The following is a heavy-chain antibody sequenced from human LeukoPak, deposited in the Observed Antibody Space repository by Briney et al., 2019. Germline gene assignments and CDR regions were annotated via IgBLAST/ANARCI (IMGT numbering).Heavy chain of an antibody. CDR2: ITSSGDGT. D-gene: IGHD3-22*01. Sequence: PGGSLRLSCAASGFTFSIYAMSWVRQAPGKGLQWVSSITSSGDGTYYAVPVRGRFTISRDNSENMLYLQMNSLRVEDTAVYFCAKDRPNYYGSNGHYYRRDGDYWGQGTLVTVSS. CDR3: AKDRPNYYGSNGHYYRRDGDY. CDR1: GFTFSIYA. V-gene: IGHV3-23*01. J-gene: IGHJ4*02.